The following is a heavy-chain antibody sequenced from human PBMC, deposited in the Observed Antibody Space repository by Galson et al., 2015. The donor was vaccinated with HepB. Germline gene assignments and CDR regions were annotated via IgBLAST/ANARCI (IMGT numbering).Heavy chain of an antibody. D-gene: IGHD2-2*02. Sequence: SLRLSCAASGFTFSSYSMNWVRQAPGKGLEWVSFISSSSYIYYADSVKGRFTISRDNAKNSLYLQMNSLRAEDTAVYYCARMYCSSTSCYNYAFDIWGQGTMVTVSS. CDR1: GFTFSSYS. V-gene: IGHV3-21*01. CDR2: ISSSSYI. CDR3: ARMYCSSTSCYNYAFDI. J-gene: IGHJ3*02.